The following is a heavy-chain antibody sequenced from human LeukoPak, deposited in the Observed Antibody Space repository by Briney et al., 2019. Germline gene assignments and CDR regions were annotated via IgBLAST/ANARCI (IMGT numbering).Heavy chain of an antibody. D-gene: IGHD2-8*02. CDR2: ISSTSAYI. Sequence: GGSLRLSCAGSGFALKSYSLSWVRQAPGKGLEWVSSISSTSAYIYYADSVKGRFTISRDNVDNVVYLQMNSLGAEDTSVYYCARVAVSGPTGWFDSWGQGTLVTVSS. V-gene: IGHV3-21*01. CDR1: GFALKSYS. J-gene: IGHJ5*01. CDR3: ARVAVSGPTGWFDS.